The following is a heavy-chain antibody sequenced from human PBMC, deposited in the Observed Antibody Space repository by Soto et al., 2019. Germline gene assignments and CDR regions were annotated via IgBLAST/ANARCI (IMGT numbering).Heavy chain of an antibody. CDR3: ARPSSVLRGPTAHACDI. D-gene: IGHD6-6*01. V-gene: IGHV1-69*02. Sequence: QVQLVQSGAEVKKPGSSVKVSCKASGGTFSSYTISWGRQAPGQGLEWMGRIIPILGIANYAQKFQGRVTITADKSTSTASMERSSLRSEDTAVYYCARPSSVLRGPTAHACDIWGQGKMITVSS. J-gene: IGHJ3*02. CDR1: GGTFSSYT. CDR2: IIPILGIA.